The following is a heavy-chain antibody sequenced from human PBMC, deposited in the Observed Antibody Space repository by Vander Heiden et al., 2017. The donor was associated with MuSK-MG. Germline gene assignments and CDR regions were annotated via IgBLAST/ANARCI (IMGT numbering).Heavy chain of an antibody. D-gene: IGHD1-1*01. CDR1: GFTLSGSA. Sequence: EVQLVESGGGLVQPGGSLKLSCAASGFTLSGSAMHWVRQASGKGLEWVGRIRSKANSYATAYAASVKGRFTISRDDSKNTAYLQMNSLKTEDTAVYYCTSLGNDPDYWGQGTLVTVSS. J-gene: IGHJ4*02. V-gene: IGHV3-73*02. CDR2: IRSKANSYAT. CDR3: TSLGNDPDY.